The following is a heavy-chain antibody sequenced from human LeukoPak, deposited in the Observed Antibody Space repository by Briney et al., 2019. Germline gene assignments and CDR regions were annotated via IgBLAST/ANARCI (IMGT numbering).Heavy chain of an antibody. Sequence: SETLSLTRTVSGGSISSSSYYWGWIRQPPGKGLEWIGSIYYSGSTYYNPSLKSRVTISVDTSKNQFSLKLSSVTAADTAVYYCARQGEDYGGKAYYFDYWGQGTLVTVSS. D-gene: IGHD4-23*01. J-gene: IGHJ4*02. CDR2: IYYSGST. CDR1: GGSISSSSYY. V-gene: IGHV4-39*01. CDR3: ARQGEDYGGKAYYFDY.